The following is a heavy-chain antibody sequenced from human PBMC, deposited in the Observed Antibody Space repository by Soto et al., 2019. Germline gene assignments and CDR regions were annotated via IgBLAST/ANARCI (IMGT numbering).Heavy chain of an antibody. CDR3: ARGVGRWFDP. CDR2: IXXXXXT. V-gene: IGHV4-30-2*01. J-gene: IGHJ5*02. Sequence: PSETLSLTCAVSGGSISSGGYSWSWIRQPPGXGLEXIGXIXXXXXTXXXPSLKSRVTISVDRSKNQFYLKLSSVTAADTAVYYCARGVGRWFDPWGQGTLVTVSS. D-gene: IGHD1-26*01. CDR1: GGSISSGGYS.